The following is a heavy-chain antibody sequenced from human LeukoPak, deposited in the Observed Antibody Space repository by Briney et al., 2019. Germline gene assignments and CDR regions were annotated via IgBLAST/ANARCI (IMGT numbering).Heavy chain of an antibody. CDR2: IYHSGST. CDR3: ARDATTYYDFWSGYYDFNYYYYYMDV. Sequence: PSETLSLTCTVSGYSISSGYYWGWIRQPPGKGLEWIGSIYHSGSTYYNPSLKSRVTISVDTSKNQFSLKLSSVTAADTAVYYCARDATTYYDFWSGYYDFNYYYYYMDVWGKGTTVTVSS. V-gene: IGHV4-38-2*02. CDR1: GYSISSGYY. J-gene: IGHJ6*03. D-gene: IGHD3-3*01.